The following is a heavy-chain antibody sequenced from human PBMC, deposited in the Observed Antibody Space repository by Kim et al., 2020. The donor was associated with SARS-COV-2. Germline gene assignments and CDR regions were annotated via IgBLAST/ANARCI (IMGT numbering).Heavy chain of an antibody. J-gene: IGHJ6*02. V-gene: IGHV1-69*06. CDR3: AREWRAETGDYGDYGAPGYGMDV. CDR1: GGTFSSYA. Sequence: SVKVSCKASGGTFSSYAISWVRQAPGQGLEWMGGIIPIFGTANYAQKFQGRVTITADKSTSTAYMELSSLRSEDTAVYYCAREWRAETGDYGDYGAPGYGMDVWGQGTTVTVSS. D-gene: IGHD4-17*01. CDR2: IIPIFGTA.